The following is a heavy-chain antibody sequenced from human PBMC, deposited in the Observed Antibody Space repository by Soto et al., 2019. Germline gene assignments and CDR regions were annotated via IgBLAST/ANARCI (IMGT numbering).Heavy chain of an antibody. J-gene: IGHJ6*02. Sequence: QVQLVQSGAEVKKPGASVKVSCKASGYRFASYGIRWVRLAPGQGLEWMGWISAYNGNTNYVQKFQGRVTMTTDTSTSTAYMELRSLRSNDTAVYYCARRSSTNYYYGMDVWGQGTTVTVSS. CDR2: ISAYNGNT. CDR1: GYRFASYG. D-gene: IGHD2-2*01. CDR3: ARRSSTNYYYGMDV. V-gene: IGHV1-18*04.